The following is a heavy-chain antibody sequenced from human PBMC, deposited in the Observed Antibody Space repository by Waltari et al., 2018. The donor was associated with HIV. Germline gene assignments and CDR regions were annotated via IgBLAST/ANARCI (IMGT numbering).Heavy chain of an antibody. D-gene: IGHD3-3*01. Sequence: EVQLLESGGGLVQPGGSLKLSCEAQKLTCNTHCTTWVRQAPGKGLEWVSGIDDREGFGGGTFYADSVKGRFSIFRDKSKKTLYLQMNSLRVEDTAVYYCTKELKFWSNYGSDTWGQGTQVTVSS. CDR1: KLTCNTHC. J-gene: IGHJ5*02. CDR3: TKELKFWSNYGSDT. V-gene: IGHV3-23*01. CDR2: IDDREGFGGGT.